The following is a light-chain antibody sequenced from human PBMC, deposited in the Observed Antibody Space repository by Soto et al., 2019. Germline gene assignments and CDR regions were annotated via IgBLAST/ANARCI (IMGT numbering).Light chain of an antibody. J-gene: IGLJ1*01. CDR2: EVT. CDR1: GSDVGGYDY. Sequence: QSALTQPASVSGSPGQSITISCTGTGSDVGGYDYVSWYQHHPGKAPKVMIYEVTNRPSGVSNRFSGSKSGNTASLTISGLLAEDEPDYYCSSYTSSSTYVFGTGTKATVL. CDR3: SSYTSSSTYV. V-gene: IGLV2-14*01.